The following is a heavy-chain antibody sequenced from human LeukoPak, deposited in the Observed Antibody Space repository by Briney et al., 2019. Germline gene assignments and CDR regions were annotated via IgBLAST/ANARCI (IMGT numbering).Heavy chain of an antibody. J-gene: IGHJ4*02. D-gene: IGHD2-15*01. Sequence: VASVKVSCKASGYTFSTYDVHWVRQAPGQRLEWMGWINAGNGDTKYLEDFQGRVTITRDTSARTAYMELSSLSSEDMAVYYCAREWLSSGDSHYSHWGQGTLVTVSS. V-gene: IGHV1-3*03. CDR1: GYTFSTYD. CDR2: INAGNGDT. CDR3: AREWLSSGDSHYSH.